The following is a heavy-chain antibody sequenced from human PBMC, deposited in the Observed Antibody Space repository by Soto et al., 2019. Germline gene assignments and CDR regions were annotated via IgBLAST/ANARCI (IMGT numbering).Heavy chain of an antibody. CDR1: GYTFTSYG. V-gene: IGHV1-18*01. D-gene: IGHD1-26*01. CDR3: ARASGSSYRFDP. Sequence: QVQLVQSGAEVKKPGASVKVSCKASGYTFTSYGISWVRQAPGQGLEWMGWISDYNGNTNYAQKLQGRVTMTTDASTSTAHMEVRSLTSADTAVYYCARASGSSYRFDPWGQGTMVTVSS. J-gene: IGHJ5*02. CDR2: ISDYNGNT.